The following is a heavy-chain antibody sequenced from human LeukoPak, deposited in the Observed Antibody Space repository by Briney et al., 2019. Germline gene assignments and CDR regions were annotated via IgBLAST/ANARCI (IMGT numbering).Heavy chain of an antibody. CDR2: IYYSGST. Sequence: SETLSLTCTVSGGSISSSSYYWGWIRQPPGKGLEWIGSIYYSGSTYYNPSLKSRVTISVDTSKNQFSLKLSSVTAADTAVYYCARDRPATVTTTYYYYYGMDVWGQGTTVTVSS. J-gene: IGHJ6*02. CDR1: GGSISSSSYY. D-gene: IGHD4-17*01. CDR3: ARDRPATVTTTYYYYYGMDV. V-gene: IGHV4-39*07.